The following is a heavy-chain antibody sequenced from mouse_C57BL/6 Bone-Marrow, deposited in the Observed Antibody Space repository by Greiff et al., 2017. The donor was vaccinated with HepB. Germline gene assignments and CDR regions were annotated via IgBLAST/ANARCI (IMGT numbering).Heavy chain of an antibody. Sequence: EVHLVESGGGLVQPGESLKLSCESNEYEFPSHDMSWVRKTPEKRLELVAAINSDGGSTYYPDTMERRFIISRDKTTKTLYLQMSSLRSEDTAVYYCARHGPLYDGYYGGDYWGQGTTPTVSS. D-gene: IGHD2-3*01. CDR3: ARHGPLYDGYYGGDY. J-gene: IGHJ2*01. V-gene: IGHV5-2*01. CDR2: INSDGGST. CDR1: EYEFPSHD.